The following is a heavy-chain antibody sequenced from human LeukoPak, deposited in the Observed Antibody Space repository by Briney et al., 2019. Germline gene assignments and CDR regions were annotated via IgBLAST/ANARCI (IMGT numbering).Heavy chain of an antibody. D-gene: IGHD6-6*01. Sequence: ASVKVSCKVSGYTLTELSMHWVRQAPGKGLEWMGGFDPEDGETIYAQKFQGRVTMTEDTSTDTAYMELSSLRSEDTAVYYCARPLYSSSSVAFDIWGQGTMVTVSS. J-gene: IGHJ3*02. CDR3: ARPLYSSSSVAFDI. CDR1: GYTLTELS. CDR2: FDPEDGET. V-gene: IGHV1-24*01.